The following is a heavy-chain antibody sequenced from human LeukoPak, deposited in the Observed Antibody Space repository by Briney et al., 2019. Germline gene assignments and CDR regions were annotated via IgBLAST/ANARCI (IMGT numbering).Heavy chain of an antibody. CDR1: GGSISSGGYS. Sequence: PSETLSLTCAVSGGSISSGGYSWSWIRQPPGKGLEWIGEINHSGSTNYNPSLKSRVTISVDTSKNQFSLKLSSVTAADTAVYYCARGVFLRWTSYYIVVVPAAPVYYGMDVWGQGTTVTVSS. CDR3: ARGVFLRWTSYYIVVVPAAPVYYGMDV. CDR2: INHSGST. D-gene: IGHD2-2*01. V-gene: IGHV4-30-2*01. J-gene: IGHJ6*02.